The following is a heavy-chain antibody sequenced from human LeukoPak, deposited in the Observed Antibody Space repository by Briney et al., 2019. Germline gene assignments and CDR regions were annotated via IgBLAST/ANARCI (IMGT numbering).Heavy chain of an antibody. Sequence: SVQVSRQASGPTLPINGISWVRQAPGQGVEWMGWVNTYNGDTNYAQNVQGRVTMTTDTSTSTAYMELRSLRSDDTAVYYCGRDYRASGIIFVFDYWGQGTLVTVSS. D-gene: IGHD3-10*01. V-gene: IGHV1-18*01. J-gene: IGHJ4*02. CDR2: VNTYNGDT. CDR3: GRDYRASGIIFVFDY. CDR1: GPTLPING.